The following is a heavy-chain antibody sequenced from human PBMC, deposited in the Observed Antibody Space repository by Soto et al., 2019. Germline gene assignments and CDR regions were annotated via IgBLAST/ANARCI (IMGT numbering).Heavy chain of an antibody. J-gene: IGHJ4*02. D-gene: IGHD3-10*01. CDR2: IWYDGSNK. CDR3: ARAQGYYGSRFYYFDY. CDR1: GFTFSSYG. V-gene: IGHV3-30*19. Sequence: QVQLVESGGGVVQPGRSLRLSCAASGFTFSSYGMHWVRQAPGKRLEWVAVIWYDGSNKYYADSVKGRFTISRDNSKNTLYLQMNSLRAEDTAVYYCARAQGYYGSRFYYFDYWGQGTLVTVSS.